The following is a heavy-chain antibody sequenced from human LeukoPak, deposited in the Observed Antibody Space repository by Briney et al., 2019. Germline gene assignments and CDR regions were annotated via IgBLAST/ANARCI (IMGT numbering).Heavy chain of an antibody. CDR2: INHSGST. D-gene: IGHD6-13*01. V-gene: IGHV4-34*01. CDR1: GGSFSGYY. CDR3: ACLVSTLSIAAAGTSFDY. Sequence: PSETLSLTCAVYGGSFSGYYWSWIRQPPGKGLEWIGEINHSGSTNYNPSLKCRVTISVDTSKNQFSLKLSSVTAADTAVYYCACLVSTLSIAAAGTSFDYWGQGTLVTVSS. J-gene: IGHJ4*02.